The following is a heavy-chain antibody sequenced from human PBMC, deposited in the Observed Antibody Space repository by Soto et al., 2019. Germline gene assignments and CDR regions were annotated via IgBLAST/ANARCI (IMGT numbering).Heavy chain of an antibody. Sequence: GGSLRLSCAASGVTFSSYAMTWVRQAPGKGLEWVSGISGSGDTTYYADSVKGRFTISRDNSKNTLYVLMNSLRAEDTAVYYCAKSWLRTWTPTDYWGQGTLVTVSS. CDR3: AKSWLRTWTPTDY. V-gene: IGHV3-23*01. CDR2: ISGSGDTT. J-gene: IGHJ4*02. CDR1: GVTFSSYA. D-gene: IGHD3-9*01.